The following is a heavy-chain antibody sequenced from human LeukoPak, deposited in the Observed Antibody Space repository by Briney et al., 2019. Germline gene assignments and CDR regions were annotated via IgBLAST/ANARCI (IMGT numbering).Heavy chain of an antibody. V-gene: IGHV1-2*02. Sequence: ASVKVSCKATGYTFTGYYMHWGRQAPGQGLNWMGWINPNSGGTNYAQKFQGRVTMTRDTSISTAYMELSRLRSDDTAVYYCASSGVHSGSYYYFDYWGQGTLVTVSS. J-gene: IGHJ4*02. CDR3: ASSGVHSGSYYYFDY. CDR2: INPNSGGT. CDR1: GYTFTGYY. D-gene: IGHD1-26*01.